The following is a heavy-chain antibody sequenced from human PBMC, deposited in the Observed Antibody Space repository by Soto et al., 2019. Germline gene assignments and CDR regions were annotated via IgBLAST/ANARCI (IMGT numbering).Heavy chain of an antibody. CDR3: ATTYSSSSFHYYYGMDV. CDR2: IYPGDSDT. D-gene: IGHD6-6*01. J-gene: IGHJ6*02. V-gene: IGHV5-51*01. Sequence: GESLKISCKGSGYSFTSYWIGWVRQMPGKGLEWMGIIYPGDSDTRYSPSFQGQVTISADKSISTAYLQWSSLKASDTAMYYCATTYSSSSFHYYYGMDVWGQGTTVTVSS. CDR1: GYSFTSYW.